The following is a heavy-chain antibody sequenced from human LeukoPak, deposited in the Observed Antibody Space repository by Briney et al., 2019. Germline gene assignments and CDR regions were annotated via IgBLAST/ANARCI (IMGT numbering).Heavy chain of an antibody. J-gene: IGHJ4*02. CDR3: ARASIAAAGYYFDY. Sequence: GGSLRLSCVASTFSFSRYPMGWVRQAPGKGLEWVSVIYSGGSTYYSDSVKGRFTISRDNSKNTLYLQLNNLRAEDTAVYYCARASIAAAGYYFDYWGQGTLVTVSS. V-gene: IGHV3-53*01. CDR2: IYSGGST. D-gene: IGHD6-13*01. CDR1: TFSFSRYP.